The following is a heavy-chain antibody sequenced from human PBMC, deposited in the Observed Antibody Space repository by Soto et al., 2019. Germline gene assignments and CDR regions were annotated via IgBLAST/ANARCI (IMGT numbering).Heavy chain of an antibody. Sequence: QVQLQESGPGLVKPSQTLSLTCTVSGGSISSGGYYWSWIRQHPGKGLEWIGYIYYSGSTYYNPSLKSRVTISVDTSKNQCALKLSSVTAADTAVYYCARVDRRLGELSLDYWGQGTLVTVSS. V-gene: IGHV4-31*03. CDR1: GGSISSGGYY. CDR2: IYYSGST. D-gene: IGHD3-16*02. J-gene: IGHJ4*02. CDR3: ARVDRRLGELSLDY.